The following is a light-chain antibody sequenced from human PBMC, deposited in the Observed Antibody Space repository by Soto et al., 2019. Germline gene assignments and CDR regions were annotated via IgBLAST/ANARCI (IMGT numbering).Light chain of an antibody. CDR1: SSDVGSYNY. V-gene: IGLV2-14*01. CDR2: DDS. CDR3: SSYSISSTVEV. J-gene: IGLJ2*01. Sequence: QSALTQPASVSGSPGQSITISCTGTSSDVGSYNYVSWYQQHPGKAPKLMIYDDSNRPSGVSNRFSGSKSGNTASLTISGLPAEDEADYYCSSYSISSTVEVFVGGTKLTVL.